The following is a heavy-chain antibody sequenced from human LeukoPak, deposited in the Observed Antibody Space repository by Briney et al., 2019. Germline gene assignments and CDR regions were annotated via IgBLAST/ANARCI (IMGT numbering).Heavy chain of an antibody. CDR1: GFTFSSYA. CDR2: TSYDGSNK. V-gene: IGHV3-30-3*01. CDR3: ASRSGYYYGSTYDY. D-gene: IGHD3-22*01. J-gene: IGHJ4*02. Sequence: GGSLRLSCAASGFTFSSYAMHWVRQAPGKGLEWVVVTSYDGSNKYYADSVKGRFTISRDNSKNTLYLQMNSLRAEDTAVYYCASRSGYYYGSTYDYWGQGTLVTVSS.